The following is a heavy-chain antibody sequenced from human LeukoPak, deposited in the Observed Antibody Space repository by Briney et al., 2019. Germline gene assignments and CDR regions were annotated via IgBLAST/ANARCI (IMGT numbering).Heavy chain of an antibody. CDR3: AHRNSDHRAFDI. V-gene: IGHV2-5*02. D-gene: IGHD1-14*01. Sequence: SGPTLVQPTRTLTLTFTFSGFSLGTSGMDVGWIRQPPGKALEWLSLIYWDDDKRYSPSLKSRLTITKDTSKNQVVLTMTNMDPVDTATYYCAHRNSDHRAFDIWGQGTMVTVSS. CDR2: IYWDDDK. J-gene: IGHJ3*02. CDR1: GFSLGTSGMD.